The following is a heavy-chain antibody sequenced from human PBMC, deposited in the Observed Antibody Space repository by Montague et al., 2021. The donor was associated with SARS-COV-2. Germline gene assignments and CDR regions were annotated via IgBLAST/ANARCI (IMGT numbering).Heavy chain of an antibody. J-gene: IGHJ3*02. D-gene: IGHD2-8*02. V-gene: IGHV4-39*07. CDR1: GGPFSGDGSFSGYY. CDR2: IYYSGST. Sequence: SETLSLTCAVYGGPFSGDGSFSGYYWTWIRQTPGKGLEWIGSIYYSGSTYYNPSLKSRVTISVDTSKNQFSLKLSSVTAADTAVYYCAREQADIVLVVYVDGAFDIWGQGTMVTVSS. CDR3: AREQADIVLVVYVDGAFDI.